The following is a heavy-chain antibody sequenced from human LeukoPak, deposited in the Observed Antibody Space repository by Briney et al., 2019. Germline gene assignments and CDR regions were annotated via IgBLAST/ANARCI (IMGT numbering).Heavy chain of an antibody. V-gene: IGHV4-59*08. J-gene: IGHJ3*02. D-gene: IGHD3-16*02. CDR2: IYVRGST. CDR3: ARLFPSYDYVWGSYRINAFDI. Sequence: PSETLSLTFTVSGGSISSYYWSWIRQPPGKGLEWIGYIYVRGSTNYKPSLKSRVTISVDTSKNQFSLKLSSVTAADTAVYYCARLFPSYDYVWGSYRINAFDIWGQGTMVTVSS. CDR1: GGSISSYY.